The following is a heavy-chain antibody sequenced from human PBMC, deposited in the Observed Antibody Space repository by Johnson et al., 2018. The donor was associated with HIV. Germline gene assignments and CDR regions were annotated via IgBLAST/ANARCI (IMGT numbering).Heavy chain of an antibody. V-gene: IGHV3-30*02. J-gene: IGHJ3*02. D-gene: IGHD2-15*01. Sequence: QEQLVESGGGVVQPGRSLRLSCAASGFTLSRCDMHWVRQAPGKGLEWVAFIRYDGSNKYYADSVKGRFTISRDNSKNTLYLQMNSLRAEDTAVYYCAREGRGAPHDAFDIWGQGTMVTVSS. CDR1: GFTLSRCD. CDR3: AREGRGAPHDAFDI. CDR2: IRYDGSNK.